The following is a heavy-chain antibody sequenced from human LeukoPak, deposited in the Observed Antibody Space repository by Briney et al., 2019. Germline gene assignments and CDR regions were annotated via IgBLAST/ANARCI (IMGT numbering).Heavy chain of an antibody. CDR2: INQDGSEE. D-gene: IGHD5-12*01. J-gene: IGHJ4*02. CDR1: GFTFSHYW. Sequence: PGGSLRLSCAASGFTFSHYWMTWVRQAPGKGLEWVAQINQDGSEEYYMDSVKARFTISRDNAKNSVFLQMNSLRAEDTAVYYCVRDGGVSASDLLDYWGQEPLVTVS. CDR3: VRDGGVSASDLLDY. V-gene: IGHV3-7*01.